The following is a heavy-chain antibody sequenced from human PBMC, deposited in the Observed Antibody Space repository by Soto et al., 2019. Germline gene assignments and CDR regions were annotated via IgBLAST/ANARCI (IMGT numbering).Heavy chain of an antibody. CDR2: IYYSGST. CDR1: GGSISSYY. V-gene: IGHV4-59*12. Sequence: PSETLSLTCTVSGGSISSYYWSWIRQPPGKGLEWIGYIYYSGSTNYNPSLKSRVTISVDKSKNQFSLTLSSVTAADTAVYYCARVIAARPLTQKGPYYYYYMDVWGKGTTVTVSS. J-gene: IGHJ6*03. D-gene: IGHD6-6*01. CDR3: ARVIAARPLTQKGPYYYYYMDV.